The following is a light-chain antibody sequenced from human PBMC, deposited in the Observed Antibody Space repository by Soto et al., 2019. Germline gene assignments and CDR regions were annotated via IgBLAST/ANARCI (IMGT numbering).Light chain of an antibody. CDR2: YAS. J-gene: IGKJ1*01. CDR3: QQRSKMPLT. V-gene: IGKV3-11*01. Sequence: IVMTQSPATLSVSPGERVTLSCRASQIVTNTLAWYQHEPGQAPRPLMSYASRGATGIPSRFSGSGSGTDFTLTISSLEPEDFAIYYCQQRSKMPLTFGHGTKVDIK. CDR1: QIVTNT.